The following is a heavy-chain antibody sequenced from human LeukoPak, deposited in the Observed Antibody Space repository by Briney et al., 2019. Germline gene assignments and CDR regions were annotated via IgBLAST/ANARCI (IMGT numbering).Heavy chain of an antibody. CDR1: GYTFTGYY. CDR2: INPNSGAI. D-gene: IGHD5-18*01. Sequence: ASVKVSCKASGYTFTGYYMHWVRQTPGQGLEWMGWINPNSGAINYAQKFQGSVTMTRDTSISTAYMELSRLRSDDTAVYYCARESGPSDTAMDAWEAGTWFDAWGQGTLVTVSS. J-gene: IGHJ5*02. CDR3: ARESGPSDTAMDAWEAGTWFDA. V-gene: IGHV1-2*02.